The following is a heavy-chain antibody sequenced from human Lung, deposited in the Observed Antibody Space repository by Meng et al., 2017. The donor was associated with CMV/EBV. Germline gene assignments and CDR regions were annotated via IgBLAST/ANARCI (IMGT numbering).Heavy chain of an antibody. CDR1: GGSFSGYY. CDR2: INHSGST. D-gene: IGHD2-2*01. J-gene: IGHJ6*02. CDR3: ARNSPAAPHYYYYGMDV. V-gene: IGHV4-34*01. Sequence: GSLRLSCAVYGGSFSGYYWSWIRQPPGKGLEWIGEINHSGSTNYNPSLKSRVTISVDTSKNQFSLKLSSVTAADTAVYYCARNSPAAPHYYYYGMDVWGQGXTVTVSS.